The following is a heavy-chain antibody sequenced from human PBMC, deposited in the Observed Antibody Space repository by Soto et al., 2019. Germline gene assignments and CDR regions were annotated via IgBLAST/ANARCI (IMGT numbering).Heavy chain of an antibody. V-gene: IGHV3-23*01. CDR2: ISGSGGST. CDR1: GFTFSSYA. J-gene: IGHJ4*02. D-gene: IGHD6-6*01. Sequence: GGSLRLSCAASGFTFSSYAMSWVRQAPGKGLEWVSAISGSGGSTYYADSVKGRFTISRDNSKNTLYLQMNSLRAEDTAVYYCAKETFDSSSQGMYYFDYRGQGTLVTVSS. CDR3: AKETFDSSSQGMYYFDY.